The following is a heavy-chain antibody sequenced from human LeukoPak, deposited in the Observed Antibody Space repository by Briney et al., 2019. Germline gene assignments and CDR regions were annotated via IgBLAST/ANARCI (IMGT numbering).Heavy chain of an antibody. V-gene: IGHV1-18*01. CDR3: ARDGGHYDSSGYYVGDFDY. CDR2: ISAYNGNT. J-gene: IGHJ4*02. CDR1: GYKFNDYA. Sequence: ASVKVSCKTSGYKFNDYAIGWVRQAPGQGLEWMGWISAYNGNTNYAQKLQGRVTMTTDTSTSTAYMELRSLRSDDTAVYYCARDGGHYDSSGYYVGDFDYWGQGTLVTVSS. D-gene: IGHD3-22*01.